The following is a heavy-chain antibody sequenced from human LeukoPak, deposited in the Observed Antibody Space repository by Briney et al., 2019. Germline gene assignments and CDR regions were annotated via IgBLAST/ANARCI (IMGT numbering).Heavy chain of an antibody. CDR2: INPNSGGT. V-gene: IGHV1-2*02. CDR3: ARGLEAGNTAPHFDY. D-gene: IGHD1-7*01. J-gene: IGHJ4*02. CDR1: GYAFTGYY. Sequence: GASVKVSCKASGYAFTGYYMHWVRQAPGQGLEWMGWINPNSGGTNYPQKFRGRVTVTRDTSITTAYMELSSLRSDDTAVYYCARGLEAGNTAPHFDYWGQGTLVTVSS.